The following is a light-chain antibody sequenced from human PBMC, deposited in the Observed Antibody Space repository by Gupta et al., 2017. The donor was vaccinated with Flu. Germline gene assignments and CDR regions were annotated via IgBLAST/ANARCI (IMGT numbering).Light chain of an antibody. CDR3: QRDYSYPRT. Sequence: GDIITITCRTSKGIRNDLGWYQQKPGKAPKLLNYAACNLRSGVPTRISSGGCATDFTLSVSSLQPEGFATYYYQRDYSYPRTFGQGTKVEIK. CDR2: AAC. V-gene: IGKV1-6*01. J-gene: IGKJ1*01. CDR1: KGIRND.